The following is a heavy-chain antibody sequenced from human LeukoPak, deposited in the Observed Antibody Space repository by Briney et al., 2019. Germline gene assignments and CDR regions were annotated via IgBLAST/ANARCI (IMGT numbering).Heavy chain of an antibody. CDR1: GFTFSNYG. Sequence: QSGGSLRLSCAGSGFTFSNYGMHWVRQAPGKGPEWVAVISYDGTNKYYADSVKGRFTISRDNSKNTLYLQMNSLRAEDTAVYYCAKDRRVAAAIYYFDYWGQGTLVTVSS. J-gene: IGHJ4*02. V-gene: IGHV3-30*18. CDR3: AKDRRVAAAIYYFDY. D-gene: IGHD6-13*01. CDR2: ISYDGTNK.